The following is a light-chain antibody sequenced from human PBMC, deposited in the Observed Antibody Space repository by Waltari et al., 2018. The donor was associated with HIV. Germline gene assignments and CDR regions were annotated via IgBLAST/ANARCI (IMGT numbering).Light chain of an antibody. V-gene: IGLV3-21*02. CDR1: NIGSQS. Sequence: SYVLTQPPSVSVAPGQTARITCGGDNIGSQSVHWYQQKPGQAPLLVVFDDGDRPSGIPERFSGSNSGNTATLTIGRVEAGDEADYDCQLWDTTSDHPVFGGGTKLTVL. CDR2: DDG. CDR3: QLWDTTSDHPV. J-gene: IGLJ3*02.